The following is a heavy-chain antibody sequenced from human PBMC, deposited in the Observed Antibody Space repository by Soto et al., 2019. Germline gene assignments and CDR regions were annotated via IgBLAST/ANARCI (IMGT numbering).Heavy chain of an antibody. Sequence: QVQLVESGGGVVQPGRSLRLSCAASGFTFSSYGMHWVRQAPGKGLEWVAVIWYDGSNKYYADSVQGRFTISRDNSKNTLYLQLNSMRAEDTAVYYCARGTYLGASGYEMYYYYYYMDVWGKGTTVTVSS. CDR2: IWYDGSNK. V-gene: IGHV3-33*01. D-gene: IGHD5-12*01. CDR3: ARGTYLGASGYEMYYYYYYMDV. J-gene: IGHJ6*03. CDR1: GFTFSSYG.